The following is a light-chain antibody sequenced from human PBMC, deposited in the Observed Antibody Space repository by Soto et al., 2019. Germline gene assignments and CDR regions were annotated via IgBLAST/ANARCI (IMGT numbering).Light chain of an antibody. J-gene: IGKJ1*01. CDR3: QEYKSYSWT. CDR2: KAS. CDR1: QTISSW. V-gene: IGKV1-5*03. Sequence: DIQMTQSPSTLSGSVGDRVTITCLASQTISSWLAWYQQKPGKAPKLLIYKASTLKSGVPSRFSGSGSGTEFTLTISSLQPDDFATYYCQEYKSYSWTFGQGTKVDIK.